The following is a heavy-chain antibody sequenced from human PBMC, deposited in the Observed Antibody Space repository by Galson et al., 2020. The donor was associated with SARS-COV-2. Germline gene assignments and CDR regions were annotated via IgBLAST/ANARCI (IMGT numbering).Heavy chain of an antibody. J-gene: IGHJ3*02. Sequence: HGESLKISCKGSGYSFTSYWIGWVRQMPGKGLEWMGIIYPGDSDTRYSPSFQGQVTISADKSISTAYLQWSSLKASDTAMYYCARLRTNYYDSSEFAFDIWDQGTMVTVSS. D-gene: IGHD3-22*01. CDR2: IYPGDSDT. CDR3: ARLRTNYYDSSEFAFDI. V-gene: IGHV5-51*01. CDR1: GYSFTSYW.